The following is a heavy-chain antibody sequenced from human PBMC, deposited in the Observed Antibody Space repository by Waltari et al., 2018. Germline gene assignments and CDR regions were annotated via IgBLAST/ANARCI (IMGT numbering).Heavy chain of an antibody. D-gene: IGHD5-12*01. CDR3: ARGGAGYSAYGRLDY. J-gene: IGHJ4*02. CDR2: KHQDGSGT. V-gene: IGHV3-7*01. Sequence: EVQLVQSGGVLVQPGRSLRLSCAASGFTFSSFWMTWVRQSPRKGLEWVATKHQDGSGTFLADSVKGRFSISRDNRKYSLVLQLNSLTAEDTGMYFCARGGAGYSAYGRLDYWGQGTVVNVSS. CDR1: GFTFSSFW.